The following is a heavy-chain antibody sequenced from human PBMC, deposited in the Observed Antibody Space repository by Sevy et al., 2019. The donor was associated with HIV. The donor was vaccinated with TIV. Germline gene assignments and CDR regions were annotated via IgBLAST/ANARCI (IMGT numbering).Heavy chain of an antibody. CDR1: GFTFSSYA. Sequence: GGSLRLSCAASGFTFSSYAMSWVRQAPGKGLEWVSAISGSGGSTYYADSVKGRFTISRDNSKNTLYLQMNSLRAEDTAVYYCAKDQRKKGKTYYCDSSAYLAFDYWGQGTLVTVS. D-gene: IGHD3-22*01. V-gene: IGHV3-23*01. CDR3: AKDQRKKGKTYYCDSSAYLAFDY. CDR2: ISGSGGST. J-gene: IGHJ4*02.